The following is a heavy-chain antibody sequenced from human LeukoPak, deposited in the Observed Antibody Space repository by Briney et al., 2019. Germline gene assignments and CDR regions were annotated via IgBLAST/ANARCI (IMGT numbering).Heavy chain of an antibody. CDR3: TSYRAEYFQH. CDR1: GFTFSTYS. V-gene: IGHV3-21*01. CDR2: NSSSGSYI. Sequence: GGSLRLSCAASGFTFSTYSMNWVPQAPGRGREWVASNSSSGSYIYYADSVKGRYTISRDNAKHSLYLKMNSLRAEDTAVYYFTSYRAEYFQHWGQGTLVTVSS. J-gene: IGHJ1*01.